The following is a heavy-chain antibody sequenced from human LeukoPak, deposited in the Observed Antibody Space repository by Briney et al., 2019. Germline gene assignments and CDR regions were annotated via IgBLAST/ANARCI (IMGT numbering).Heavy chain of an antibody. Sequence: SVKVSCKASGGTFSSYAISWVRQAPGQGLEWMGGIIPIFGTANYAQKFQGRVTITTDESTSTAYMELSSLRSEDTAVYYCARDPALGSNWFDPWGQGTLVTVSS. D-gene: IGHD1-26*01. J-gene: IGHJ5*02. V-gene: IGHV1-69*05. CDR1: GGTFSSYA. CDR3: ARDPALGSNWFDP. CDR2: IIPIFGTA.